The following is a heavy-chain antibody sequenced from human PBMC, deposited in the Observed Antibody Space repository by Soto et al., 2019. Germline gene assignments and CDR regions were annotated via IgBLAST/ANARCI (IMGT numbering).Heavy chain of an antibody. J-gene: IGHJ4*02. CDR1: GGSISSGGYS. Sequence: QLQLQESGSGLVKPSQTLSLTCAVSGGSISSGGYSWSWIRQPPGKGLEWIGYIYHSGSTYYNPALKSRVTRTVDRSEYQFSLRLSSVTAADTAVYDCPRAPRGYRLFDYWGQGTLVTVSS. D-gene: IGHD3-22*01. V-gene: IGHV4-30-2*01. CDR2: IYHSGST. CDR3: PRAPRGYRLFDY.